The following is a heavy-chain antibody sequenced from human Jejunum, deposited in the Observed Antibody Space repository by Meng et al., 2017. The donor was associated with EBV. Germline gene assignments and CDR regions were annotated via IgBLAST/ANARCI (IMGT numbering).Heavy chain of an antibody. Sequence: QGQLVQSGAGVKKPGASVKVSCKVSGDTFTRYYMHWVRQAPGQGLEWMGIINPTGDSTTYAEKFQGRLTMTRDTSTTTAYMELSSLRSEDTAVYYCAGGMTIRQNWFDPWGQGTLVTVSS. V-gene: IGHV1-46*01. D-gene: IGHD5-24*01. J-gene: IGHJ5*02. CDR1: GDTFTRYY. CDR3: AGGMTIRQNWFDP. CDR2: INPTGDST.